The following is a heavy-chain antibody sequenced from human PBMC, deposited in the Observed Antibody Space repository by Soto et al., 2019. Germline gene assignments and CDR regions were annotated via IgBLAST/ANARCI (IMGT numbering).Heavy chain of an antibody. V-gene: IGHV4-39*01. CDR1: GGSISSYY. CDR2: IYYSGST. D-gene: IGHD3-22*01. J-gene: IGHJ4*02. CDR3: ASYYYDSSGYYSVPGVY. Sequence: SETLSLTCTVSGGSISSYYWGWIRQPPGKGLEWIGSIYYSGSTYYNPSLKSRVTISVDTSKNQFSLKLSSVTAADTAVYYCASYYYDSSGYYSVPGVYWGQGTLVTVSS.